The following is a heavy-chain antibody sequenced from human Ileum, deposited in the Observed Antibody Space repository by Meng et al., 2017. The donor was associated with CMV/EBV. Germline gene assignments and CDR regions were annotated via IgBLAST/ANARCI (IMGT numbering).Heavy chain of an antibody. CDR1: GGFSSGYY. V-gene: IGHV4-34*01. J-gene: IGHJ6*02. CDR3: ARDSRQGVGPAATHYYYYYGMDV. Sequence: GSLRLSWAVYGGFSSGYYWSWIRQRPGRGLEWIGEINHSGSTNYNTSLKSRVTISVDTSKNQFSLKLSSVTAADTAVYYCARDSRQGVGPAATHYYYYYGMDVWGQGTMVNVAS. CDR2: INHSGST. D-gene: IGHD2-2*01.